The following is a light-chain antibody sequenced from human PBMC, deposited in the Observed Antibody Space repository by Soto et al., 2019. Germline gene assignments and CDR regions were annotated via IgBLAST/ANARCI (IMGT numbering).Light chain of an antibody. V-gene: IGLV2-14*01. CDR2: DVS. CDR1: SSDVGAYTY. J-gene: IGLJ1*01. CDR3: TSYTSNSTPYV. Sequence: QAVLTEPASVCGSPGQSITISCTGTSSDVGAYTYVSWYQQHPGKAPKLMIYDVSNRPSGVSNRFSGSKSGNTAFLIISGLQAEDEADYYCTSYTSNSTPYVFGGGTKVTVL.